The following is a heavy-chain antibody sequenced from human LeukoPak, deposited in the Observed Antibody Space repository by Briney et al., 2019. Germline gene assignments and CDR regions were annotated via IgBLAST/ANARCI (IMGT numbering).Heavy chain of an antibody. D-gene: IGHD3-10*01. J-gene: IGHJ5*02. CDR2: IYYSGST. CDR1: GGSISSYY. V-gene: IGHV4-59*01. CDR3: AGGFPSTHIWFDP. Sequence: SETLSLTCTVSGGSISSYYWSWIRQPPGKGLEWIGYIYYSGSTNYNPSLKSRVTISVDTSKNQFSLKLSSVTAADTAVYYCAGGFPSTHIWFDPWGQGTLVTVSS.